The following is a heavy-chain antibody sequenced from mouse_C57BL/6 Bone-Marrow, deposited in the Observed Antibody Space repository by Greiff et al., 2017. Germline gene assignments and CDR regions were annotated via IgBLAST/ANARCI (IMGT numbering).Heavy chain of an antibody. CDR1: GFNITDDY. V-gene: IGHV14-4*01. J-gene: IGHJ4*01. CDR2: IDPENGGT. Sequence: EVQLQQSGAELVRPGASVKLSCTASGFNITDDYMHWVKQRPEHGLEWIGWIDPENGGTEYASKFQGKATLTADTSSTTTSLQLSRLTSADTAVYYCTTIYSGNYRAIAYWGQGTSVTVSS. D-gene: IGHD2-1*01. CDR3: TTIYSGNYRAIAY.